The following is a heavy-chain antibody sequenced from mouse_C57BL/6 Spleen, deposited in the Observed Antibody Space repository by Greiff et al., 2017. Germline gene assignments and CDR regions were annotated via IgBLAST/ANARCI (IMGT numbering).Heavy chain of an antibody. CDR2: INPYNGGT. J-gene: IGHJ1*03. V-gene: IGHV1-19*01. CDR3: ARRLYYGSSYWYFDV. Sequence: EVQLQQSGPVLVKPGASVKMSCKASGYTFTDYYMNWVKQSHGKSLEWIGVINPYNGGTSYNQKFKGKATLTVDKSSSTAYMELNSLTSEDSAVYYCARRLYYGSSYWYFDVWGTGTTVTVSS. D-gene: IGHD1-1*01. CDR1: GYTFTDYY.